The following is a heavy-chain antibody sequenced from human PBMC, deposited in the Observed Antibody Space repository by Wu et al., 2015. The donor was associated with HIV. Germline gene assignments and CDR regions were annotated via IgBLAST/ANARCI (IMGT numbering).Heavy chain of an antibody. D-gene: IGHD1-1*01. V-gene: IGHV1-2*02. Sequence: QVQLVQVWGVRXGRPGASVKVSCKTSGYTFTGYYLHWVRQAPGQGLEWMGWINDDTGDTRYAQKFEGRVTMTRDTSISTGYMELRRLTSDDLAVYFCVRRQNWNLNNYYFDYWGQGTLVTVSS. CDR2: INDDTGDT. CDR3: VRRQNWNLNNYYFDY. CDR1: GYTFTGYY. J-gene: IGHJ4*02.